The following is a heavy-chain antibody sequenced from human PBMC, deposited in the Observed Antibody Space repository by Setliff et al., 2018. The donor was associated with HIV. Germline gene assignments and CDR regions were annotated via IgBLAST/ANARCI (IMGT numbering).Heavy chain of an antibody. V-gene: IGHV3-20*04. CDR3: ARDQEWLVEVEGDALHI. J-gene: IGHJ3*02. CDR1: GFTFDDYG. Sequence: GGSLRLSCAASGFTFDDYGMSWVRQAPGKGLEWVSGINWNGGSTGYADSVKGRFTISRDNFKNTLFLQMNSLRAEDTAVYYCARDQEWLVEVEGDALHIWGQGTMVTVSS. CDR2: INWNGGST. D-gene: IGHD6-19*01.